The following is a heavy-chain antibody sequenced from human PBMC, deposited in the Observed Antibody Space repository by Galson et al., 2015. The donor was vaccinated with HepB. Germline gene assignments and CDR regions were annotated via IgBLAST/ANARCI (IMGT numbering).Heavy chain of an antibody. D-gene: IGHD3-22*01. CDR1: GDSISSYY. Sequence: SETLSLTCTVSGDSISSYYWSWIRQPPGKELEYIGYIYYNGNTNSNPSLKSRVTISLDTSKNQFSLKLSSVTAADTAVYYCAGKDTLRDSNGYYLDYWGQGTLVTVSS. J-gene: IGHJ4*02. CDR3: AGKDTLRDSNGYYLDY. V-gene: IGHV4-59*01. CDR2: IYYNGNT.